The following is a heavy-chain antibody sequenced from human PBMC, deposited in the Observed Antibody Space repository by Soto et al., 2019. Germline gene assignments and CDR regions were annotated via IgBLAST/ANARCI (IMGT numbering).Heavy chain of an antibody. CDR2: IYTSGST. D-gene: IGHD3-3*01. CDR3: AGGDWSGFYYYYGMDV. CDR1: GGSISSYY. V-gene: IGHV4-4*07. J-gene: IGHJ6*02. Sequence: SETLSLTCTVSGGSISSYYWSWIRQPAGKGLEWIGRIYTSGSTNYNPSLKSRVTMSVDTSKNQFSLKLSSVTAADTAVYYCAGGDWSGFYYYYGMDVWGQGTTVTVSS.